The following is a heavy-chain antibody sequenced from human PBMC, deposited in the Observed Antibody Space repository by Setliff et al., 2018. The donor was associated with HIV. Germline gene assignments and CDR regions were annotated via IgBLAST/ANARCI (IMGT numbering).Heavy chain of an antibody. CDR3: ATARPGGSPTLDFDY. Sequence: GESLKISCKASGYTFTTRRIGWVRQMPGKGLEWMGIINPRDSDARYSPALQGHFTFSADQSITTAYLQWSSLKASDTAMYFCATARPGGSPTLDFDYWGQGTLVTVSS. CDR2: INPRDSDA. J-gene: IGHJ4*02. CDR1: GYTFTTRR. D-gene: IGHD1-26*01. V-gene: IGHV5-51*01.